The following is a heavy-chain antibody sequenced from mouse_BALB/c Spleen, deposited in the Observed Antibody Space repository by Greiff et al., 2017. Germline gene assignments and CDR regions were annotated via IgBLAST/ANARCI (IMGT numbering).Heavy chain of an antibody. CDR2: ISYDGSN. CDR3: ARGGNYKYFDV. V-gene: IGHV3-6*02. D-gene: IGHD2-1*01. Sequence: EVHLVESGPGLVKPSQSLSLTCSVTGYSITSGYYWNWIRQFPGNKLEWMGYISYDGSNNYNPSLKNRISITRDTSKNQFFLKLNSVTTEDTATYYCARGGNYKYFDVWGAGTTVTVSS. J-gene: IGHJ1*01. CDR1: GYSITSGYY.